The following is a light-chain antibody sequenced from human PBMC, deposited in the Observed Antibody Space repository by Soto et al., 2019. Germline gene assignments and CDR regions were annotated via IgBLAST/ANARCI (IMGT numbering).Light chain of an antibody. V-gene: IGKV4-1*01. CDR1: RSILYNSNNKNY. CDR2: WAS. CDR3: HQYYNIPYT. Sequence: DIVMTQSPDSLAVSLGERATVNYKSSRSILYNSNNKNYLAWYQQKPGQPPKLLISWASTRESGVPDRFSGSGSGTDFTLTISSLRAEDVAVYYCHQYYNIPYTFGQGTKLEIK. J-gene: IGKJ2*01.